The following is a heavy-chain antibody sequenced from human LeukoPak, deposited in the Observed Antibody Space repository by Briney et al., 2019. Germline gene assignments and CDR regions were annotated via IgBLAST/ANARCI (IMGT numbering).Heavy chain of an antibody. V-gene: IGHV3-64D*09. D-gene: IGHD2-2*01. J-gene: IGHJ4*02. CDR1: GFTFSYYA. CDR3: VRTYGYCSSTSCYVFDY. CDR2: ISSNGGST. Sequence: SGGSLRLSCTASGFTFSYYAMHWVRQAPGQGLAYVSAISSNGGSTYYADSVKGRFTISRDNSKNTLYLQMSSLRAEDTAVYYCVRTYGYCSSTSCYVFDYWVQGTLVTVSS.